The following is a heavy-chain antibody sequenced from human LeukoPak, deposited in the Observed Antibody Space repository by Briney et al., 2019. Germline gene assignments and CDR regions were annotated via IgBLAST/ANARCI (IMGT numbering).Heavy chain of an antibody. CDR1: GYTFTSYG. Sequence: ASVKVSCKASGYTFTSYGISWVRQAPGQGLEWMVWISAYNGNTNYAQKLQGRVTMTTDTSASTAYMELRSLRSDDTAVYYCARDLGWRDSSGSSDYWGQGTLVTVSS. V-gene: IGHV1-18*01. J-gene: IGHJ4*02. D-gene: IGHD3-22*01. CDR3: ARDLGWRDSSGSSDY. CDR2: ISAYNGNT.